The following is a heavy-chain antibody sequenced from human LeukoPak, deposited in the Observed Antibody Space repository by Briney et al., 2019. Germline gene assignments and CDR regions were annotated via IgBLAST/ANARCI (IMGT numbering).Heavy chain of an antibody. J-gene: IGHJ4*02. D-gene: IGHD6-13*01. CDR3: ARTLYIAAAPGGLDY. CDR2: INPKNAAT. V-gene: IGHV1-2*02. Sequence: ASVKVPCKASGYTFTGHYMHWVRQAPGQGLEWMGWINPKNAATNYAQKFQGRVTMTRDTSSGTVYMELSSLSSDDTAVYYCARTLYIAAAPGGLDYWGQGTLVTVSS. CDR1: GYTFTGHY.